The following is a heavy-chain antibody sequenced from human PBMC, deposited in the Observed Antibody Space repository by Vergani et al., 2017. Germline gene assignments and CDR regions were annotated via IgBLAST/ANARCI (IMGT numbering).Heavy chain of an antibody. Sequence: QVQLVQSGAEVKKPGASVKVSCKASGYTFTGYYMHWVRQAPGQGLEWMGWINPNSGGTNYAQKFQGWVTMTRDTSISTAYMELSRLRSDDTAVYYCAGGPLAAAGQTPIYYMDVWGKGTTVTVSS. CDR1: GYTFTGYY. CDR3: AGGPLAAAGQTPIYYMDV. CDR2: INPNSGGT. J-gene: IGHJ6*03. V-gene: IGHV1-2*04. D-gene: IGHD6-13*01.